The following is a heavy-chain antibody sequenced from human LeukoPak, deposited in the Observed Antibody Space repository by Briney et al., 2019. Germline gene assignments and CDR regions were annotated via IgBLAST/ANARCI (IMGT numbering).Heavy chain of an antibody. CDR1: GFTFSSYG. Sequence: PGRSLRLSCAASGFTFSSYGMHWVRQAPGEGLEWVAVIWYDGSNKYYADSVKGRFTISRDNSKNTLYLQMNSLRAEDTAVYYCAREGVADTYFDYWGQGTLVTVSS. D-gene: IGHD2-15*01. V-gene: IGHV3-33*01. J-gene: IGHJ4*02. CDR3: AREGVADTYFDY. CDR2: IWYDGSNK.